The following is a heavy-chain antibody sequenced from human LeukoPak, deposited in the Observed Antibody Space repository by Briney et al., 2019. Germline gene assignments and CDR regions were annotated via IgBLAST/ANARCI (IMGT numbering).Heavy chain of an antibody. CDR3: ARGLGSYGWGNHFDY. D-gene: IGHD3-16*01. CDR1: GLTFSDHA. J-gene: IGHJ4*02. Sequence: PGGSLRLSCAASGLTFSDHAMHWVRQAPGKGLEWLGVISYDGNYNYYADSVKGRFTVSRDNSKNTVYLHMSSLEPEDTAVYYCARGLGSYGWGNHFDYWGQGTLVTVSS. V-gene: IGHV3-30-3*01. CDR2: ISYDGNYN.